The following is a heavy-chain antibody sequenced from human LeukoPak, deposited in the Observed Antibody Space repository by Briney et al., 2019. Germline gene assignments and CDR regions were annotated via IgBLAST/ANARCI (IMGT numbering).Heavy chain of an antibody. D-gene: IGHD4/OR15-4a*01. CDR3: ARGGALDI. CDR2: ISNGGNT. J-gene: IGHJ3*02. Sequence: PGGSLRLSCAASGITVSDNYITWVCQAPGKGLEWVSLISNGGNTYYEDSVKGRFTISRDISQNMLYLQMNSLRAEDTAVYYCARGGALDIWGQGTMVIVS. V-gene: IGHV3-53*01. CDR1: GITVSDNY.